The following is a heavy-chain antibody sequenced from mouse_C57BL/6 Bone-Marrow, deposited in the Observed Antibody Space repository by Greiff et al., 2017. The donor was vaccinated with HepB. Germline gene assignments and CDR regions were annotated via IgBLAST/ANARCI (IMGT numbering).Heavy chain of an antibody. J-gene: IGHJ2*01. CDR1: GFTFSDYY. Sequence: EVKLMESEGGLVQPGSSMKLSCTASGFTFSDYYMAWVRQVPEKGLEWVANINYDGSSTYYLDSLKSRFIISRDNAKNILYLQMSSLKSEDTATYYCARGNYGSSPYYFDYWGQGTTLTVSS. CDR3: ARGNYGSSPYYFDY. D-gene: IGHD1-1*01. V-gene: IGHV5-16*01. CDR2: INYDGSST.